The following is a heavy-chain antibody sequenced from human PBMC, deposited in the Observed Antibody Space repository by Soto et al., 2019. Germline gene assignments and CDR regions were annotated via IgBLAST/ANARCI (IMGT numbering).Heavy chain of an antibody. CDR3: AREEEHPGNYYYYHGMDV. V-gene: IGHV3-23*01. J-gene: IGHJ6*02. CDR1: GLPHSRFA. D-gene: IGHD1-26*01. Sequence: GGSLRLSCTAFGLPHSRFAMMWVRQAPGKGLECVSGIYGGGGGIEYADSVKGRFTISRDNSKNTLYLQMNSLRAEDTAVYYCAREEEHPGNYYYYHGMDVWGQGTTVTVSS. CDR2: IYGGGGGI.